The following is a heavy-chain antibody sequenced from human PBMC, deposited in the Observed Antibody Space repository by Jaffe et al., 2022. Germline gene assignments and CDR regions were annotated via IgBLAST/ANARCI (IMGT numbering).Heavy chain of an antibody. D-gene: IGHD4-4*01. J-gene: IGHJ5*02. CDR1: GFPFSTYN. V-gene: IGHV3-21*01. Sequence: EVQLVESGGGLVKPGESLRLSCEASGFPFSTYNMNWVRQSPSKGLESVAFISTSGDSIHYADSVKGRFTISRDNAKNSLYLQMNSLRAEDTAMYYCARDCMTTVTPYDLWGLGTLVTVSS. CDR2: ISTSGDSI. CDR3: ARDCMTTVTPYDL.